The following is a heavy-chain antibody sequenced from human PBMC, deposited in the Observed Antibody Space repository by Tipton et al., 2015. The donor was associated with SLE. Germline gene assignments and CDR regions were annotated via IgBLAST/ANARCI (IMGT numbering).Heavy chain of an antibody. D-gene: IGHD2-21*01. CDR3: ARRLWAFDI. J-gene: IGHJ3*02. CDR2: IYYSGST. V-gene: IGHV4-59*08. CDR1: GGSISSYY. Sequence: TLSLTCTVSGGSISSYYWSWIRQPPGKGLEWFGYIYYSGSTNYNPSLKSRVTISVDTSKNQFSLKLSSVTAADTAVYYCARRLWAFDIWGQGTMVTVSS.